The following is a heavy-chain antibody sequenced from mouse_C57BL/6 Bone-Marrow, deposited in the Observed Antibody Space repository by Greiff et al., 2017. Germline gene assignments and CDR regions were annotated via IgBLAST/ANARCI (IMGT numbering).Heavy chain of an antibody. CDR1: GYTFTDYY. CDR2: INPNNGGT. J-gene: IGHJ2*01. CDR3: ARRRTVGYFDY. Sequence: VQLQQSGPELVKPGASVKISCKASGYTFTDYYMNWVKQSHGKSLEWIGDINPNNGGTSYNQKFKGKATLTVDKSSSTAYMELRSLTSEDSAVYYCARRRTVGYFDYWGQGTTLTVSS. V-gene: IGHV1-26*01.